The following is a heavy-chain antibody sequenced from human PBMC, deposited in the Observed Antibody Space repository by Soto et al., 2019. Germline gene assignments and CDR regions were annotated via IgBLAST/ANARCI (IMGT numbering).Heavy chain of an antibody. D-gene: IGHD6-13*01. CDR3: ARIRYSSSWYYFDY. CDR2: IDWDDDK. J-gene: IGHJ4*02. CDR1: GFSLSTSGMC. Sequence: SGPTLVNPTQTLTLTCTFSGFSLSTSGMCVSWIRQPPGKALEWLARIDWDDDKYYSTSLKTRLTISKDTSKNQVVLTMTNMDPVDTTTYYCARIRYSSSWYYFDYWGQGTLVTVSS. V-gene: IGHV2-70*11.